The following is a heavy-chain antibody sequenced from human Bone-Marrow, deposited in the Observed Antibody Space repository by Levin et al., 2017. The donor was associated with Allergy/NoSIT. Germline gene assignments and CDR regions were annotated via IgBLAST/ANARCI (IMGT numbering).Heavy chain of an antibody. CDR3: ARAVAGALNPFDY. V-gene: IGHV3-11*01. J-gene: IGHJ4*02. Sequence: GGSLRLSCAASEFTFSDYYMNWIRQAPGKGLEWVSYISNSGSTINYADSVKGRFTISRDNAKKSLYLQMNSLRAEDTAVYYCARAVAGALNPFDYWGQGTLVTVSS. D-gene: IGHD6-19*01. CDR2: ISNSGSTI. CDR1: EFTFSDYY.